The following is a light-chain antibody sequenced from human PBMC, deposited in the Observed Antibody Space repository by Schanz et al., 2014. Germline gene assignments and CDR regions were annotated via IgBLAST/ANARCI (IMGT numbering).Light chain of an antibody. J-gene: IGKJ1*01. V-gene: IGKV3-11*01. CDR2: SAS. CDR1: QSVTNN. CDR3: QQRSNWPRT. Sequence: EIVMTQSPATLSVSPGERATLSCRASQSVTNNLAWYQQKPGQAPRLLIYSASRRATGIPDRFGGSGSGTDFTLTISSLEPEDFAVYYCQQRSNWPRTFGQGTKVEIK.